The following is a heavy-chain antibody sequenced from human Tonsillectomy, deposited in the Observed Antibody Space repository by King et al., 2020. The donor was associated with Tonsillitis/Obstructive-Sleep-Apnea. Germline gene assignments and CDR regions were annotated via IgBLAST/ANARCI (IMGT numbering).Heavy chain of an antibody. CDR2: IYYTGST. CDR1: GDSISSYY. J-gene: IGHJ4*02. V-gene: IGHV4-59*08. CDR3: TRGRYQMLL. Sequence: QLQLQESGPGLVKPSETLSLTCTVSGDSISSYYWNWIRQPPGKGLEWIGKIYYTGSTDYSPSLRSQVTMSIDTSRNQFSLKLTSVTAADTAVYYYTRGRYQMLLWGQGSLVTVSS. D-gene: IGHD3-16*02.